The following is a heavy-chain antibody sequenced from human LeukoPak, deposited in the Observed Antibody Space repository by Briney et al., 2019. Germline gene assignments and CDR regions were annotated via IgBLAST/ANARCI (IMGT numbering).Heavy chain of an antibody. J-gene: IGHJ5*02. D-gene: IGHD4-11*01. CDR2: IKQDGSEK. Sequence: GGSLRLSCAASGFTFSSYWMSWVRQAPGKGLEWVANIKQDGSEKYYVDSVKGRFTVSRDNAKNSLYLQMNSLRAEDTAVYYCARDTVFRQNWFDPWGQGTLVTVSS. V-gene: IGHV3-7*01. CDR3: ARDTVFRQNWFDP. CDR1: GFTFSSYW.